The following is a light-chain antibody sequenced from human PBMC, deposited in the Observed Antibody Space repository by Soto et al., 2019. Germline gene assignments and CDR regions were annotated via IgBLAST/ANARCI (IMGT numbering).Light chain of an antibody. CDR3: HQYTGPWIWGT. CDR2: KAS. CDR1: QSINVW. J-gene: IGKJ2*02. Sequence: DIQMTQSPSTLSASVGDRVTITCRASQSINVWLAWYQQKPGKAPNLLIYKASSLKSGVPSRFSGSGSGTDFTLTISSLQPDDFGTYYCHQYTGPWIWGTFGQGTKLEIK. V-gene: IGKV1-5*03.